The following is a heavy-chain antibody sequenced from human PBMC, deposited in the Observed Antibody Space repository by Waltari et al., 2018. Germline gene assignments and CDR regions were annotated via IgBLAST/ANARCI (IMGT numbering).Heavy chain of an antibody. V-gene: IGHV4-34*01. J-gene: IGHJ4*02. CDR2: INHSGST. D-gene: IGHD3-10*01. CDR1: GGSFSGYY. Sequence: QVQLQQWGAGLLKPSETLSLTCAVYGGSFSGYYWSWIRQPPGKGLEWIGEINHSGSTNYSPTLKSRVTISVDTSKNQFSLKLSSVTAADTAVYYCARRGWTYGYFDYWGQGTLVTVSS. CDR3: ARRGWTYGYFDY.